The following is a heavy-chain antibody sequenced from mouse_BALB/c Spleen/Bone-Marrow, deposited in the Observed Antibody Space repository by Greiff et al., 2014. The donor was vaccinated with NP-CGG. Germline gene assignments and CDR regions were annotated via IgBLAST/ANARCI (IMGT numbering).Heavy chain of an antibody. CDR1: GYAFTDYL. J-gene: IGHJ2*01. CDR2: INPGSGST. V-gene: IGHV1-54*03. CDR3: ARYDGCFDY. D-gene: IGHD2-3*01. Sequence: LVESGAELVRPGTSVKVSCKASGYAFTDYLMEWLKQRPGQGLEWIGVINPGSGSTNYNEKFKDKATLTADKSSSTAYMQLSSLTSDDSAVYFCARYDGCFDYWGQGTILTVSS.